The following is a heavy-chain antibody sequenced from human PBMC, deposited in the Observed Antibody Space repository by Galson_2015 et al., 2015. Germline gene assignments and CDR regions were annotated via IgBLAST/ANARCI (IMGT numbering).Heavy chain of an antibody. CDR3: AKGPSLGIVGGGVFDY. Sequence: SLRLSCAASGFTFSNYAMSWVRQAPGKGLEWVSAISGSGGSTYYADSVKGRFTISRDNSKNTLYLQMNSLRAEDTAVYYCAKGPSLGIVGGGVFDYCGQGTLVTVSS. V-gene: IGHV3-23*01. D-gene: IGHD3-16*01. CDR1: GFTFSNYA. CDR2: ISGSGGST. J-gene: IGHJ4*02.